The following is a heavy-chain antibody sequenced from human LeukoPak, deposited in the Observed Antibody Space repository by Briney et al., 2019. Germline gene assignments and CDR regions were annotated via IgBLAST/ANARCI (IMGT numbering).Heavy chain of an antibody. D-gene: IGHD5-18*01. CDR3: ARRTAMAYWYFDL. Sequence: GESLKISCKGSGYSFTSQWIGWVRQMPGKGLEWMGIIYPGDSDTRYSPSFQGQVTISADKSISTAYLQWSGLKASDTAMYYCARRTAMAYWYFDLWGRGTLVTVSS. V-gene: IGHV5-51*01. CDR2: IYPGDSDT. CDR1: GYSFTSQW. J-gene: IGHJ2*01.